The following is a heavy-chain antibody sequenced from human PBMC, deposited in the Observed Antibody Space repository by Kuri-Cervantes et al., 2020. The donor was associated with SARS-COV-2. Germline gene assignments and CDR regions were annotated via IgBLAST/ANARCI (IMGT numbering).Heavy chain of an antibody. V-gene: IGHV4-34*01. CDR1: GGSFSGYY. J-gene: IGHJ4*02. D-gene: IGHD3-10*01. Sequence: SETLSLTCAVYGGSFSGYYWSWIRQPPGKGLEWIGSIHYSGSTNYNPSLKSRVTVSVDTSKNQFSLKLSSVTAADTAVYYCARGRDYGSGSHISYDYWGQGTLVTVSS. CDR2: IHYSGST. CDR3: ARGRDYGSGSHISYDY.